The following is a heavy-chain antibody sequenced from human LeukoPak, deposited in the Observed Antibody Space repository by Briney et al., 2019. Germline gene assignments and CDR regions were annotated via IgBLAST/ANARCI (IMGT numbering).Heavy chain of an antibody. V-gene: IGHV4-31*03. Sequence: SETLSLTCTVSGGSINNGGYYWSWIRQHPGKGLEWIGYIYYSGSSYYNPSLRSRVTISVDKSKNQFSLKLSSVTAADTAVYYCARTGGYSGYDSDYWGQGTLVTVSS. CDR2: IYYSGSS. D-gene: IGHD5-12*01. J-gene: IGHJ4*02. CDR3: ARTGGYSGYDSDY. CDR1: GGSINNGGYY.